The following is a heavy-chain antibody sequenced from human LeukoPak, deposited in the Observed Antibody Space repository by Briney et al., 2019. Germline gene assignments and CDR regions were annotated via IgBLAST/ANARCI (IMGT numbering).Heavy chain of an antibody. CDR3: ARAALNWGSCFMYDY. D-gene: IGHD7-27*01. J-gene: IGHJ4*02. CDR1: GGSISSYY. CDR2: IYSSGST. Sequence: SETLSLTCTVSGGSISSYYWSWIRQPPGKGLEWIGYIYSSGSTNYNPSLKSRVTISVDTSKNQFSLKLSSVTAADTAVYYCARAALNWGSCFMYDYWGQGTMVTVSS. V-gene: IGHV4-59*01.